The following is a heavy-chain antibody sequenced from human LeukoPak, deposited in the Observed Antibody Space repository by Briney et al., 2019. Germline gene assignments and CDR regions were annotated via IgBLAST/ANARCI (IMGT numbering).Heavy chain of an antibody. Sequence: PSETLSLTCAVYGGSFSGSYWSWIRQPPGKGLEWIGEINHSGSTNYNPSLKSRVTISVDTSKNQFSLKLSSVTAADTAVYYCASSGSFRQQLVKWGQGTLVTVSS. V-gene: IGHV4-34*01. J-gene: IGHJ4*02. CDR2: INHSGST. D-gene: IGHD6-13*01. CDR1: GGSFSGSY. CDR3: ASSGSFRQQLVK.